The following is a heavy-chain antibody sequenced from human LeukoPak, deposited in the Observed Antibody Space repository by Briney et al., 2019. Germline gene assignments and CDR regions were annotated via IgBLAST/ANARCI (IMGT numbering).Heavy chain of an antibody. CDR2: ISYDGSNK. CDR1: GFTFSSYG. D-gene: IGHD1-26*01. Sequence: GGSLRLSCAASGFTFSSYGMHWVRQAPGKGLEWVAVISYDGSNKYYADSVKGRFTISRDNSKNTLYLQMNSLRAEDTAVYYCAKAIEWESDYAFDIWAKGQWSPSLQ. V-gene: IGHV3-30*18. CDR3: AKAIEWESDYAFDI. J-gene: IGHJ3*02.